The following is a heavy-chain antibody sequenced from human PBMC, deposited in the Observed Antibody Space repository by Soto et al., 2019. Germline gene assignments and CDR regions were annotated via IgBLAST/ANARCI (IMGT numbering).Heavy chain of an antibody. CDR1: GGTFSSYA. Sequence: ASVKVSCKASGGTFSSYAISWVRQAPGQGLEWMGGIIPIFGTANYAQKFQGRVTITADKSTSTAYMELSSLRSEDTAVYYCAREYRGYSYGYWAFEYFQHWGQGTLVTVSS. D-gene: IGHD5-18*01. CDR3: AREYRGYSYGYWAFEYFQH. V-gene: IGHV1-69*06. J-gene: IGHJ1*01. CDR2: IIPIFGTA.